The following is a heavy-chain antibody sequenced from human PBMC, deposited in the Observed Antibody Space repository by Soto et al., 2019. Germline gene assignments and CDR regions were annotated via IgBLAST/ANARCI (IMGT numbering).Heavy chain of an antibody. CDR2: NSAYNGNT. V-gene: IGHV1-18*01. Sequence: QVQLVQSGAEVKKPGASVKISCKASGYTFTSYGISWVRQAPGHGLEWMGWNSAYNGNTNYAQKLQGRVTMTTDTSTSTAYMELRSLRSDDTAVYYCATAFRAGDAPTDWFDPWGQGTLVTVSS. J-gene: IGHJ5*02. CDR3: ATAFRAGDAPTDWFDP. D-gene: IGHD1-1*01. CDR1: GYTFTSYG.